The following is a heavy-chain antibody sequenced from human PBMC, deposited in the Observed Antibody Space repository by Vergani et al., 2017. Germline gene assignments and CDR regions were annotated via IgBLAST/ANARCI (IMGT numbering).Heavy chain of an antibody. D-gene: IGHD1/OR15-1a*01. CDR2: SIPIFGTA. Sequence: QVQLVQSGAEVKKPGSSVKASCKASGGTFSSYASSWVRQAPGQGLEWMGGSIPIFGTANYAQKFQGRVTITADESTSTAYMELSSLRSEDTSVYYCARLVALSNRYFDYWGQGTLVTVSS. V-gene: IGHV1-69*12. CDR3: ARLVALSNRYFDY. J-gene: IGHJ4*02. CDR1: GGTFSSYA.